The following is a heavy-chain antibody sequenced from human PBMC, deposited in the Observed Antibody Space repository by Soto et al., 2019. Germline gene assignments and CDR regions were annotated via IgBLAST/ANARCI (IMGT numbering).Heavy chain of an antibody. J-gene: IGHJ5*02. CDR3: ARRQTLGWESSYSDLRFDP. CDR1: GFTFSSYS. CDR2: ISSSSSTI. D-gene: IGHD1-26*01. V-gene: IGHV3-48*02. Sequence: GGSLRLSCAASGFTFSSYSMNWVRQAPGKGLEWVSYISSSSSTIYYADSVKGRFTISRDNAKNSLYLQMNSLRDEDTAVYYCARRQTLGWESSYSDLRFDPWGQGTRVTVSS.